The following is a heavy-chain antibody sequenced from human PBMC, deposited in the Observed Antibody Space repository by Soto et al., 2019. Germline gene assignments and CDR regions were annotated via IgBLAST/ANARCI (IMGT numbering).Heavy chain of an antibody. V-gene: IGHV4-34*01. CDR3: ARGLEGGSVMDDAFDI. Sequence: SETLSLTCAVYGGSFSGYYWSWIRQPPGKGLEWIGEINHSGSTNYNPSLKSRVTISVDTSKNQFSLKLSSVTAADTAVYYCARGLEGGSVMDDAFDIWGQGTMVTVSS. CDR2: INHSGST. J-gene: IGHJ3*02. CDR1: GGSFSGYY. D-gene: IGHD3-10*01.